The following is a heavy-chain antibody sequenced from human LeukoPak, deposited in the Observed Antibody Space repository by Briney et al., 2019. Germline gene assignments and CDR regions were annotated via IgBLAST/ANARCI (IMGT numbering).Heavy chain of an antibody. CDR3: AKDVRRAEYCSGTTCYTSSFDY. CDR2: ISATGGGA. Sequence: GSLRLSCAASGFTFSSYSMNWVRQAPGKGLEWVSTISATGGGAYYADSVKGRFTISRDNSKDTLSLQMNTLRAEDTAVYYCAKDVRRAEYCSGTTCYTSSFDYWGQGTLVTVSS. V-gene: IGHV3-23*01. CDR1: GFTFSSYS. J-gene: IGHJ4*02. D-gene: IGHD2-2*02.